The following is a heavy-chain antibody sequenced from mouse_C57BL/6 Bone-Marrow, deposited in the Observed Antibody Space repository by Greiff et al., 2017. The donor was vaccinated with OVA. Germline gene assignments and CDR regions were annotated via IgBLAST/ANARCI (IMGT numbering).Heavy chain of an antibody. CDR3: ALITTLEAASYAMDY. J-gene: IGHJ4*01. D-gene: IGHD1-1*01. Sequence: QVQLQQPGAELVKPGASVKLSCKASGYTFTSYWMHWVKQRPGQGLEWIGMIHPNSGSTNYNEKFKSKATLTVDKSSSTAYMQLSSLTSEDSAVYSWALITTLEAASYAMDYWGQGTSVTVSS. CDR2: IHPNSGST. CDR1: GYTFTSYW. V-gene: IGHV1-64*01.